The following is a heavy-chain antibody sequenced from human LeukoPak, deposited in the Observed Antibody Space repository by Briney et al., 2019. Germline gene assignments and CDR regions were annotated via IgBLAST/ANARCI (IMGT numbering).Heavy chain of an antibody. J-gene: IGHJ4*02. D-gene: IGHD3-10*01. V-gene: IGHV3-23*01. Sequence: GSLRLSCAASGFIFRNHAMNWVRQAPGPGVEWVSGVSASGGSTFNTDSVKGRFSISRDNSKNTLYLEMNSLRPEDTALYYCAKSLGNQGVIDYWGQGTLVTVSS. CDR2: VSASGGST. CDR1: GFIFRNHA. CDR3: AKSLGNQGVIDY.